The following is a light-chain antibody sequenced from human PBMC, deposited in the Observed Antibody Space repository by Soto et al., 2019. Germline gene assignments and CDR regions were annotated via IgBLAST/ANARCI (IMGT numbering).Light chain of an antibody. CDR1: QSVVNY. CDR3: QQRRSWPIT. V-gene: IGKV3-11*01. Sequence: EIVLTQSPATLSLSPGERATLSCRASQSVVNYLAWYQQKPGQAPRLLIYDASNRATGIPARFSGSGSETHFTLTISSLEPEDFAVYYCQQRRSWPITFGQGTRLEIK. CDR2: DAS. J-gene: IGKJ5*01.